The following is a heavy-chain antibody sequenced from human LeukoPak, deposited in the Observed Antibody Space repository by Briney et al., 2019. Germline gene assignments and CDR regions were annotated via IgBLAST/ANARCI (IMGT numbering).Heavy chain of an antibody. D-gene: IGHD1-26*01. CDR3: ARHVVVGATGGGFHLDY. CDR1: GGSISSSSYY. Sequence: SETLSLTCTVSGGSISSSSYYWGWIRQPPGKGLEWIGSIYYSGSTYYNPSLKRRVTISVDTAKNQCSLTLSSVTAADTAVYYCARHVVVGATGGGFHLDYCGQGTLVTVSS. J-gene: IGHJ4*02. V-gene: IGHV4-39*01. CDR2: IYYSGST.